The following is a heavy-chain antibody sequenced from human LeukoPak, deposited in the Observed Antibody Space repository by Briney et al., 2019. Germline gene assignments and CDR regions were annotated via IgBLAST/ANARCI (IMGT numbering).Heavy chain of an antibody. Sequence: GASVKVSCKASGYTFTSYYMHWGRQAPGQGLEWMGVINPSGDSTSYPQKFQGRVTMTRDMSTSTVYMELSSLRSEDTAVYYCASGFIAAAGHFDYWGQGTLVTVSS. CDR3: ASGFIAAAGHFDY. V-gene: IGHV1-46*01. J-gene: IGHJ4*02. CDR2: INPSGDST. D-gene: IGHD6-13*01. CDR1: GYTFTSYY.